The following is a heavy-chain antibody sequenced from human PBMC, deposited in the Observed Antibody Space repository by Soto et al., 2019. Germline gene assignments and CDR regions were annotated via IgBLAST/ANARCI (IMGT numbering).Heavy chain of an antibody. CDR1: GFTFSSYS. V-gene: IGHV3-21*01. J-gene: IGHJ4*02. D-gene: IGHD7-27*01. Sequence: GGSLRLSCAASGFTFSSYSMNWVRQAPGKGLEWVSSISSSSSYIYYADSVKGRFTISRDNAKNSLYLQMNSLRAEDTAVYYCARGGTGEGFYYFDYWGQGTLVTVSS. CDR3: ARGGTGEGFYYFDY. CDR2: ISSSSSYI.